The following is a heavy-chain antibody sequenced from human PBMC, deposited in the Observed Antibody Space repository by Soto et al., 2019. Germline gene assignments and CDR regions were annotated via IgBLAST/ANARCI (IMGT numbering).Heavy chain of an antibody. Sequence: SETLSLTCTVSGGSISSYYWSWIRQPPGKGLEWIGYIYYSGSTNYNPSLKSRVTISVDTSKNQFSLKLSSVTAADTAVYYCARGGDIVVVPAAIGNWFDPWGQGTLVTVSS. CDR3: ARGGDIVVVPAAIGNWFDP. CDR1: GGSISSYY. V-gene: IGHV4-59*01. D-gene: IGHD2-2*01. CDR2: IYYSGST. J-gene: IGHJ5*02.